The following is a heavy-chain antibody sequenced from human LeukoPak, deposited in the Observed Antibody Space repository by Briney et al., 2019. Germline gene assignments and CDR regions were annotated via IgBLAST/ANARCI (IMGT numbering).Heavy chain of an antibody. Sequence: ASVKVSCKASGGTFSSYAISWVRQAPGQGLEWMGWINPNSGGTNYAQKFQGWVTMTRDTSISTAYMELSRLRSDDTAVYYCARDADGIVATANYYYGMDVWGQGTTVTVSS. V-gene: IGHV1-2*04. J-gene: IGHJ6*02. CDR2: INPNSGGT. CDR1: GGTFSSYA. D-gene: IGHD5-12*01. CDR3: ARDADGIVATANYYYGMDV.